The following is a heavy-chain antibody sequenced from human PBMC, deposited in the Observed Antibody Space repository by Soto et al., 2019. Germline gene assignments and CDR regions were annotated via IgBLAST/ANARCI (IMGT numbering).Heavy chain of an antibody. CDR3: ARGLRGELSPGGIDQFDH. CDR2: ISSSGGTI. Sequence: VQLVESGGDLVQPGGSLRLSCAASGFTFSSYEMNWVRQAPGKGLEWVSYISSSGGTIFYADSVKGRFTISRDNARNALSLQMNSLRAEDTAVYYCARGLRGELSPGGIDQFDHWGHGTLVTVSS. CDR1: GFTFSSYE. J-gene: IGHJ4*01. D-gene: IGHD3-10*01. V-gene: IGHV3-48*03.